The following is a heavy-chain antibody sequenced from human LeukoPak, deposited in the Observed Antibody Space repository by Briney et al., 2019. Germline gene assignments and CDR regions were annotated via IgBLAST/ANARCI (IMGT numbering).Heavy chain of an antibody. J-gene: IGHJ4*02. CDR3: ARSDFRSSWPHFDY. CDR1: GGSISSSSYY. V-gene: IGHV4-39*07. CDR2: IYYSGST. D-gene: IGHD6-13*01. Sequence: PSETLSLTCAVSGGSISSSSYYWGWIRQPPGKGLEWIGSIYYSGSTYYNPSLKSRVTISVDTSKNQFSLKLSSVTAADAAVYYCARSDFRSSWPHFDYWGQGTLVTVSS.